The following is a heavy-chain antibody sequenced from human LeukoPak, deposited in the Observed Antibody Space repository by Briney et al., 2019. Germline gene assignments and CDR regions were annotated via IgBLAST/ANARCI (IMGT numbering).Heavy chain of an antibody. CDR3: ARIPATQLEPPYYYYYMDV. V-gene: IGHV3-64*01. D-gene: IGHD1-1*01. Sequence: AGTLRLSCAASGFTFSNYAMHWLRQAPGKGRKYFLAISSNGGSTYYANSVKGRFTISRDNAKNSLYLQMNSLRTEDTAVYYCARIPATQLEPPYYYYYMDVWGKGTTVTVSS. CDR1: GFTFSNYA. J-gene: IGHJ6*03. CDR2: ISSNGGST.